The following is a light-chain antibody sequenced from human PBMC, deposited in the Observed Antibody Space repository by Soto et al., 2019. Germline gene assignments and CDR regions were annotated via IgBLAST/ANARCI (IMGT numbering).Light chain of an antibody. CDR2: AAS. CDR3: QKYNSALWM. V-gene: IGKV1-27*01. Sequence: DIQMTQSPSSLSASVGDRVTITCRASQGISNYLAWYQQKSGKVPKLLIYAASTLQSGVPSRFSGSGSGTDFTLTISSLQPEDVATYYCQKYNSALWMFVQGTKVEIK. CDR1: QGISNY. J-gene: IGKJ1*01.